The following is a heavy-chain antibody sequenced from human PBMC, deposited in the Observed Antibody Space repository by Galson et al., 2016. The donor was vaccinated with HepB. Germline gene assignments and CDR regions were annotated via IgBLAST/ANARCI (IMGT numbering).Heavy chain of an antibody. D-gene: IGHD4-23*01. CDR1: GFTFSNYG. V-gene: IGHV3-7*01. Sequence: SLRLSCAASGFTFSNYGMNWVRQAPGKGLEWVANIKQDGSEKSYVDSVKGRFTISRGNAKNSLYLQMNSLRVEDTAVYYCAREGSGGFDYWGQGTLVTVSS. CDR2: IKQDGSEK. CDR3: AREGSGGFDY. J-gene: IGHJ4*02.